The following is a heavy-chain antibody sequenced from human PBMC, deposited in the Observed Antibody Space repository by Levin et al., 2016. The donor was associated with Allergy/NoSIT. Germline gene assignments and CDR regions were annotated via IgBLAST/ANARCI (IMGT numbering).Heavy chain of an antibody. Sequence: ASVKVSCKASGYTFTSSTMHWVRQAPGQRPEWMGWINAGSDNKLYSQKFQDRLTFTRDTSATTAYMELSSLRSEDTAVYYCARDCNSAGCHTASPNFDYWGQGTLVTVSS. CDR3: ARDCNSAGCHTASPNFDY. CDR1: GYTFTSST. D-gene: IGHD2-2*01. CDR2: INAGSDNK. J-gene: IGHJ4*02. V-gene: IGHV1-3*01.